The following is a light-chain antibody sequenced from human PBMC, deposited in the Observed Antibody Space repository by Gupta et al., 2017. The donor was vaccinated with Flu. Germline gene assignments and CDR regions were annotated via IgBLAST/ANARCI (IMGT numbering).Light chain of an antibody. V-gene: IGKV3D-15*01. CDR3: QQYDHGPPTT. CDR1: QSVSSN. CDR2: GAS. J-gene: IGKJ2*01. Sequence: EILMTQSPATLSVSPGETATFSCRASQSVSSNLAWYQQRPGQAPSLLISGASTRATGVPARSRGSGTGTEXNLTISXGQFEDFAFYNCQQYDHGPPTTFGXGTKVEIK.